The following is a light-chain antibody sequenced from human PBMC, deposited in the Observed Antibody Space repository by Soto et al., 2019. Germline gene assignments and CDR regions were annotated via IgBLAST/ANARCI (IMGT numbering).Light chain of an antibody. J-gene: IGKJ2*01. CDR2: GAS. V-gene: IGKV3-20*01. Sequence: ERLLTQSPGTLSLSPGETATLSCRAIQSMSSDYVAWYQQKPGQAPRLRIFGASSRATGIPDRFSGSGSGTDCSLTINRLEPEDFAVYYCQQYGDSPKYTFGQGTKLEIK. CDR1: QSMSSDY. CDR3: QQYGDSPKYT.